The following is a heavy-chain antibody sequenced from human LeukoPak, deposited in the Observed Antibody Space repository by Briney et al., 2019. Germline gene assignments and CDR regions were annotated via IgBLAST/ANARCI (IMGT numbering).Heavy chain of an antibody. J-gene: IGHJ4*02. V-gene: IGHV1-69*06. CDR2: IIPIFGTA. Sequence: ASVKVSCKASGGTFSSYAISWVRQAPGQGLEWMGGIIPIFGTANYAQKFQGRVTITADKSTSTAYMELSSLRSEDTAVYYCARDQGGYSYGYSVGLDYWGQGTLVTVSS. CDR1: GGTFSSYA. CDR3: ARDQGGYSYGYSVGLDY. D-gene: IGHD5-18*01.